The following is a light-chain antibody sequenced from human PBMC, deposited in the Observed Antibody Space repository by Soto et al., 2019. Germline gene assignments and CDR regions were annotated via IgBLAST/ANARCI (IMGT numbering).Light chain of an antibody. J-gene: IGKJ5*01. V-gene: IGKV2-28*01. CDR2: LGS. CDR1: QSLLHSNGYNY. CDR3: MQALQTPVT. Sequence: DIVMTQSPLSLPVTPGEPASLSCRSSQSLLHSNGYNYLDWYLQKPGQSPQLLIYLGSNRASGVPDRFSGSGSGTEFTLKIIRVEAEDVRVYYCMQALQTPVTFGQGTRLEIK.